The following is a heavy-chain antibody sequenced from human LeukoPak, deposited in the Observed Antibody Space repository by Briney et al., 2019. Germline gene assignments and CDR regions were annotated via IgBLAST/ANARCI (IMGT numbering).Heavy chain of an antibody. D-gene: IGHD3-22*01. CDR3: ARSDSSGYYPDY. Sequence: PSETLSLTCAASGGSISSGGYSWSWIRQPPGKGLEWIGYIYHSGSTYYNPSLKSRVTISVDRSKNQFSLKLSSVTAADTAVYYCARSDSSGYYPDYWGQGTLVTVSS. CDR2: IYHSGST. J-gene: IGHJ4*02. V-gene: IGHV4-30-2*01. CDR1: GGSISSGGYS.